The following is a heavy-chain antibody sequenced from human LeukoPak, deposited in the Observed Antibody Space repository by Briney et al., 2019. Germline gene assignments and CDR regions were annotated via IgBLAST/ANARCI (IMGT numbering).Heavy chain of an antibody. CDR2: IIPIFGTA. CDR3: ARVGGYYDSSGYVFDY. D-gene: IGHD3-22*01. V-gene: IGHV1-69*13. Sequence: PWASVKVSCKASGGTFSSYAISWVRQAPGQGLEWMGGIIPIFGTANYAQKFQGRVTITADESTSTAYMELSSLRSEDTAVYYCARVGGYYDSSGYVFDYWGQGTLVTVSS. CDR1: GGTFSSYA. J-gene: IGHJ4*02.